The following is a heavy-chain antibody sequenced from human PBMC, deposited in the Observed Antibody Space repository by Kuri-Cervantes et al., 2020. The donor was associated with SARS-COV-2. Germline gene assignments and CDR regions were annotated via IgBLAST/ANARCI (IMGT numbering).Heavy chain of an antibody. Sequence: GGSLRLSCAASGFTFSSSWMHWVCQAPEKGQEWVADIKCDGSEKYYVDSVKGRLTISRDNSKNTLYLQMNSLRAEDTAVYYCAKGSLYYYGSGGGDYWGQGTLVTSPQ. D-gene: IGHD3-10*01. V-gene: IGHV3-52*01. CDR1: GFTFSSSW. CDR3: AKGSLYYYGSGGGDY. CDR2: IKCDGSEK. J-gene: IGHJ4*02.